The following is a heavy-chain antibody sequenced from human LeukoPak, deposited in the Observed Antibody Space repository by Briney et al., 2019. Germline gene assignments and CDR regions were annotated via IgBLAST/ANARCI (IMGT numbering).Heavy chain of an antibody. D-gene: IGHD6-19*01. V-gene: IGHV3-30-3*01. CDR1: GFTFSSYA. J-gene: IGHJ6*02. Sequence: PGRSLRLSCAASGFTFSSYAMHWVRQAPGKGLEWVAVISYDGSNKYYADSVKGRFTISRDNSKNTLYLQMNSLRAEDTAVYYCARDQAYSSGWYGYYYGMDVWGQGTTVTVSS. CDR2: ISYDGSNK. CDR3: ARDQAYSSGWYGYYYGMDV.